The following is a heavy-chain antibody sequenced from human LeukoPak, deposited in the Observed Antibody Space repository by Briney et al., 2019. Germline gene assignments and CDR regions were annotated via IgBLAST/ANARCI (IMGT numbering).Heavy chain of an antibody. Sequence: ASVKVSCKPSGYTFTTFPINWVRQAPGQGLEWMGWINTTTGNPTYAQALTGQFVFSLDTSVSTAYLQITSLKTEDIGVYYCARGHDTTGYFAYWGQGSLVTVSS. J-gene: IGHJ4*02. CDR2: INTTTGNP. CDR3: ARGHDTTGYFAY. V-gene: IGHV7-4-1*02. D-gene: IGHD3-9*01. CDR1: GYTFTTFP.